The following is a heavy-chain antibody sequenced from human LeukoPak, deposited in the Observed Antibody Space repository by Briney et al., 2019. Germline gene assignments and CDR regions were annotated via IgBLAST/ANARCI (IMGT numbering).Heavy chain of an antibody. CDR1: GYTFTSYY. D-gene: IGHD6-13*01. CDR2: INPSGGST. CDR3: ARGGSSSWYSSGSY. V-gene: IGHV1-46*01. Sequence: VASVKASCKASGYTFTSYYMHWVRQAPGQGLEWMGIINPSGGSTSYAQKFQGRVTMTRDTSISTAYMELSRLRSDDTAVYYCARGGSSSWYSSGSYWGQGTLVTVSS. J-gene: IGHJ4*02.